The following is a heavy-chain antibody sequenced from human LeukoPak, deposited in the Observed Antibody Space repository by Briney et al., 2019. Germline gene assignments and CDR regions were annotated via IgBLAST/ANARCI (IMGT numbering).Heavy chain of an antibody. V-gene: IGHV3-74*01. D-gene: IGHD1-26*01. J-gene: IGHJ4*02. CDR2: INEDGSTT. CDR1: GFTFSSNW. Sequence: GGSLRLSCAASGFTFSSNWMHWVRQAPGEGLVWVSRINEDGSTTNYADSVKGRSTIFRDNAKNTLYLQMNSLRAEDTAVYYCVRDLGGRSGHWGQGTLVTVSS. CDR3: VRDLGGRSGH.